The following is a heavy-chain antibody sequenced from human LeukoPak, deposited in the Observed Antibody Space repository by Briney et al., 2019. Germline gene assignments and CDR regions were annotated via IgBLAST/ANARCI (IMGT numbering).Heavy chain of an antibody. CDR1: GLTFTRYD. CDR3: ANAFDY. V-gene: IGHV3-30*02. CDR2: IRSGGSDK. J-gene: IGHJ4*02. Sequence: GGSLRLSCAASGLTFTRYDMHWVRQAPGKGLEWVAFIRSGGSDKYYGDSVKGRFTISRDNSMNTLSLQMNSLRPEDSAMYYCANAFDYWGQGTLVTVSS.